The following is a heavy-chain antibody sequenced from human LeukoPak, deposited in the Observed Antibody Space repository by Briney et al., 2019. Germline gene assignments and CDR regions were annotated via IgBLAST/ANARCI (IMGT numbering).Heavy chain of an antibody. CDR1: GFTFDDYA. D-gene: IGHD5-18*01. Sequence: PGRSLRLSCAASGFTFDDYAMHWVRQAPGKGLEWVSGISWNSGSIGYADSVKGRFTISRDNAKNSLYLQMNSLRAEDTAVYYCARGGLWSLLDMDVWGKGTTVTISS. J-gene: IGHJ6*03. V-gene: IGHV3-9*01. CDR3: ARGGLWSLLDMDV. CDR2: ISWNSGSI.